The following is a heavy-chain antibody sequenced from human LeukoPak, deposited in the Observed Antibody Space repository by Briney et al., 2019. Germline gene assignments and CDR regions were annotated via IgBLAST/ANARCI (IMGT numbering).Heavy chain of an antibody. CDR2: INHSGST. CDR3: ARLDGPPFGCFDY. D-gene: IGHD3-3*01. V-gene: IGHV4-34*01. J-gene: IGHJ4*02. CDR1: GGSFSGYY. Sequence: SETLSLTCAVYGGSFSGYYWSWIRQPPGKGLEWIGEINHSGSTNYNPSLKSRVTISVDTSKNQFSLKLSSVTAADTAVYYCARLDGPPFGCFDYWGQGTLVTVSS.